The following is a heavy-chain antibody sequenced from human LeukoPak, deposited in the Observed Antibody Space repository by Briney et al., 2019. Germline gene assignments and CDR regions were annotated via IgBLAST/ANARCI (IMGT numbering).Heavy chain of an antibody. V-gene: IGHV4-39*01. Sequence: PSETLSLTCTVSGGSISSSSYYWGWIRQPPGKGLEWIGSIYYSGSTYYNPSLKSRVTISVDTSKNQFSLKLSSVTAADTAVYYCARHYYDSSGDNWFDPWGQGTLVTVSS. D-gene: IGHD3-22*01. CDR2: IYYSGST. CDR1: GGSISSSSYY. CDR3: ARHYYDSSGDNWFDP. J-gene: IGHJ5*02.